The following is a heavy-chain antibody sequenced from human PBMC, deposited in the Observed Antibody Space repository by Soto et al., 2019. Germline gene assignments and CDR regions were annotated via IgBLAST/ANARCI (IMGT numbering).Heavy chain of an antibody. Sequence: PSQTLSLTCAISGDSVSSKNAAWNWIRQSPSRGLEWLGRTYYRSKWFNDYADSVKSRLTITPDTSKNRFSLQMNSLKTEDTAVYYCGSFYYDSSGPNALYGMDVWGQGTTVTVPS. CDR2: TYYRSKWFN. D-gene: IGHD3-22*01. J-gene: IGHJ6*02. CDR1: GDSVSSKNAA. CDR3: GSFYYDSSGPNALYGMDV. V-gene: IGHV6-1*01.